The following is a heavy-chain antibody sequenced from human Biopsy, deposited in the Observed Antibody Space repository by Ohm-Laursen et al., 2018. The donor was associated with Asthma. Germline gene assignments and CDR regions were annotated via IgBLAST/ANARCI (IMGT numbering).Heavy chain of an antibody. CDR3: VKDTEETPNGYYTFEV. J-gene: IGHJ3*01. D-gene: IGHD2-8*01. Sequence: GSLRLSCSASGLTFSNYAMSWARQAPGEGLAWVATIRPNYRGVDYVASVRGRFTVTRDDSKNTLYLHMSSLRAEDTAVYYCVKDTEETPNGYYTFEVWGQGTMVTVSS. V-gene: IGHV3-23*02. CDR1: GLTFSNYA. CDR2: IRPNYRGV.